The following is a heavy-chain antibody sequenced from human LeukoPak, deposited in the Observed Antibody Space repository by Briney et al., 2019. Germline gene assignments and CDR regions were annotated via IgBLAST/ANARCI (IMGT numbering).Heavy chain of an antibody. V-gene: IGHV4-34*01. CDR2: INHSGST. CDR3: ATCFQPGIAAAGTLHNWFDP. D-gene: IGHD6-13*01. J-gene: IGHJ5*02. Sequence: SETLSLTCAVYGGSFSGYYWSWIRQPPGKGLGWIGEINHSGSTNYNPSLKSRVTISVDTSKNQFSLKLSSVTAADTAVYYCATCFQPGIAAAGTLHNWFDPWGQGTLVTVSS. CDR1: GGSFSGYY.